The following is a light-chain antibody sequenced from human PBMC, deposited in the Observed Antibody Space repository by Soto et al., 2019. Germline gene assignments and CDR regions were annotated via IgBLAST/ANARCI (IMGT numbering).Light chain of an antibody. V-gene: IGKV1-5*01. CDR1: QSISGW. CDR2: DAS. CDR3: QQYDSYSPLT. Sequence: IQMTQSPSTLSASVGDRVSITCRASQSISGWLAWYQQKPGKAPKLLIYDASTLESGVPSRFSGSGSGTEFTLTIRSLQPDDFATYYCQQYDSYSPLTFGGGTRWIS. J-gene: IGKJ4*01.